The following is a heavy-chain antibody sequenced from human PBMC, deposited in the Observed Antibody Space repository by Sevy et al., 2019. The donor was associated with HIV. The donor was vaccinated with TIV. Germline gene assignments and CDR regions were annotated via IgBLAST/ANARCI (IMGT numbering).Heavy chain of an antibody. J-gene: IGHJ3*02. V-gene: IGHV5-51*01. CDR1: GYSFTTYW. CDR2: IYPGDSDT. Sequence: GESLKISCKASGYSFTTYWIGWVRQMPGKGLHWMGSIYPGDSDTIYSPSFKGQVSISADKSVTTAYLQWNSLQASDTAIYYCARLGNNEEGAFDIWGQGTMVTVSS. CDR3: ARLGNNEEGAFDI. D-gene: IGHD2-8*01.